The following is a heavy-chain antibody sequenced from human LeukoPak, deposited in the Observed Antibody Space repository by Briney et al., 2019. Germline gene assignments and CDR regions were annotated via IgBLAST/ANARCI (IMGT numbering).Heavy chain of an antibody. J-gene: IGHJ4*02. CDR2: IEEDGGEK. D-gene: IGHD6-19*01. CDR1: GFTFSSYW. Sequence: GGSLRLSCAASGFTFSSYWMNWVRQAPGKGLEWVANIEEDGGEKYYVDSVKGRFTISRDNAKKSLYLQMNSLRAEDTAVYYCARQTSNGWKWGQGTLVTVSS. CDR3: ARQTSNGWK. V-gene: IGHV3-7*03.